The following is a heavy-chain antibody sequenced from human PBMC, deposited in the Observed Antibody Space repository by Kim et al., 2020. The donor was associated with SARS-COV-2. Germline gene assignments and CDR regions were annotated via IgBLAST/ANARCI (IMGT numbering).Heavy chain of an antibody. Sequence: SETLSLTSTVSGGSISSYYWSWIRQPPGKGLEWIGYIYYSGSTNYNPSLKSRVTISVDTSKNQFSLKLSSVTAADTAVYYCARYRSSGWYVVYFDYWGQGTLVTVSS. D-gene: IGHD6-19*01. V-gene: IGHV4-59*08. J-gene: IGHJ4*02. CDR2: IYYSGST. CDR1: GGSISSYY. CDR3: ARYRSSGWYVVYFDY.